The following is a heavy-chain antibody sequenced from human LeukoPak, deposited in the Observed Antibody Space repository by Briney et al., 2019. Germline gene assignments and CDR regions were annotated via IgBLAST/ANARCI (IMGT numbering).Heavy chain of an antibody. V-gene: IGHV1-8*01. D-gene: IGHD2-21*02. CDR1: GYTFTSYD. Sequence: ASVKVSCKASGYTFTSYDINWVRQATGQGLEWMGWMNPNSGNTGYAQKFQGRVTMTRNTSISTAYMELSSLRSEDTAAYYCARAYCGGDCYYYYYYGMDVWGQGTTVTVSS. CDR2: MNPNSGNT. CDR3: ARAYCGGDCYYYYYYGMDV. J-gene: IGHJ6*02.